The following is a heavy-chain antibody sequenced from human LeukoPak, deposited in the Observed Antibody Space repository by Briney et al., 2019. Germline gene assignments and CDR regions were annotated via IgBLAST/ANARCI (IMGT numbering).Heavy chain of an antibody. Sequence: VSVKVSCKTSGFTFTDYHIYWLRQAPGQGLEWMGWVTPQNGDTEFSRKFQGRVTMTRDTSINTAYMELSSLTSDDTAVYYCARGEQLQPWGQGTLVTVSS. CDR1: GFTFTDYH. CDR2: VTPQNGDT. CDR3: ARGEQLQP. J-gene: IGHJ4*02. V-gene: IGHV1-2*02. D-gene: IGHD5-18*01.